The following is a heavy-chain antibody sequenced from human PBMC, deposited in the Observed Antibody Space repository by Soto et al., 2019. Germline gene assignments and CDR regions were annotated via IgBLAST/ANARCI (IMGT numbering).Heavy chain of an antibody. CDR3: AGIAAAGGGLDY. Sequence: QLQLQESGPGLVKPSETLSLTCTVSGGSISSSSYYWGWIRQPPGKGLEWIGSIYYSGSTYYNPSLKSRVTISVDTSKNQFSLKLSSVTAADTAVYYCAGIAAAGGGLDYWGQGTLVTVSS. J-gene: IGHJ4*02. V-gene: IGHV4-39*01. D-gene: IGHD6-13*01. CDR2: IYYSGST. CDR1: GGSISSSSYY.